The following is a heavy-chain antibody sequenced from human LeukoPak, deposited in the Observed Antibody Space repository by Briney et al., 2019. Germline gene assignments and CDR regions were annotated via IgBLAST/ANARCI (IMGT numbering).Heavy chain of an antibody. CDR1: GFTFSSYG. J-gene: IGHJ3*02. CDR3: ARDSSRGGYIRGDAFDI. V-gene: IGHV3-48*01. CDR2: ISSSSSTI. Sequence: GGSLRLSCAASGFTFSSYGMHWVRQAPGKGLEWVSYISSSSSTIYYADSVKGRFTISRDNAKNSLYLQMNSLRAEDTAVYYCARDSSRGGYIRGDAFDIWGQGTMVTVSS. D-gene: IGHD3-22*01.